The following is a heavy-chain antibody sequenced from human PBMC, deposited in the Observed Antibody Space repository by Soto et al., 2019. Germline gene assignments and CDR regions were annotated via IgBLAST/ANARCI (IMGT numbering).Heavy chain of an antibody. CDR2: IWYDGSNK. CDR1: GFTFSSYG. Sequence: QVQLVESGGGVVQPGRFLRLSCAASGFTFSSYGMHWVRQAPGKGLEWVAVIWYDGSNKYYADSVKGRFTISRDNSKNTLYLQMNSLRAEDTAVYYCAREADYGAFFDYWGQGTLVTVSS. J-gene: IGHJ4*02. D-gene: IGHD4-17*01. CDR3: AREADYGAFFDY. V-gene: IGHV3-33*01.